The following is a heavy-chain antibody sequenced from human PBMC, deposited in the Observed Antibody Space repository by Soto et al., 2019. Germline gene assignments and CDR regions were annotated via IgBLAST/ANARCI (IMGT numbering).Heavy chain of an antibody. V-gene: IGHV4-31*03. Sequence: SETLSLTCTVSGGSISSAAYYWSWIRQHPGKGLEWIGYVSHSGSTYYNPSLKSSVIISVDTSKNQFSLSLTSVTAADTAVYYCAREYTYGSNFFDCWGQVALDTVSS. D-gene: IGHD5-18*01. CDR2: VSHSGST. J-gene: IGHJ4*02. CDR3: AREYTYGSNFFDC. CDR1: GGSISSAAYY.